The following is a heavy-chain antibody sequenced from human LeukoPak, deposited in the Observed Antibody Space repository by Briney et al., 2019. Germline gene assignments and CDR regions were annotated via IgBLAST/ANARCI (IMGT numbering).Heavy chain of an antibody. D-gene: IGHD3-22*01. J-gene: IGHJ4*02. CDR3: AKDHRSGYYFTLFDY. Sequence: GSLRLSCAASGFTFSSYAMSWVRQAPGKGLEWVSAINGSGGSTYYADSVKGRFTISRDNSKNTLYLQMNSLRAEDTAVYYCAKDHRSGYYFTLFDYWGQGTLVTVSS. CDR2: INGSGGST. V-gene: IGHV3-23*01. CDR1: GFTFSSYA.